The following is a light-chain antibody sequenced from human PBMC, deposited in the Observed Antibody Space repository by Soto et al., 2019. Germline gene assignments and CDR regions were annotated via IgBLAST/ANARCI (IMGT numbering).Light chain of an antibody. V-gene: IGLV2-23*01. CDR2: EGS. Sequence: QSALTQPASVSGSPGQSITISCTGTSSDVGTYNIVSWYQQHPDKAPKLIIYEGSKRPSGLSNRFSGSKSGNTASLTISGLQAEDEADYYCCSYAGSSTPYVFGTGTKLTVL. J-gene: IGLJ1*01. CDR1: SSDVGTYNI. CDR3: CSYAGSSTPYV.